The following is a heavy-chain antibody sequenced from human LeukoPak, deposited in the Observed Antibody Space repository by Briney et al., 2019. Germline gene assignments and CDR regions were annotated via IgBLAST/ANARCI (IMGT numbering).Heavy chain of an antibody. D-gene: IGHD2-21*02. CDR1: GFTFSSCA. CDR3: ARVPCRGGDCYFFDY. Sequence: GGSLRLSCAASGFTFSSCAMNWVRQAPGKGLEWVSYISSSSSTIYYADSVKGRFTISRDNAKNSLYLQMNSLRAEDTAVYYCARVPCRGGDCYFFDYWGQGTLVTVSS. CDR2: ISSSSSTI. J-gene: IGHJ4*02. V-gene: IGHV3-48*04.